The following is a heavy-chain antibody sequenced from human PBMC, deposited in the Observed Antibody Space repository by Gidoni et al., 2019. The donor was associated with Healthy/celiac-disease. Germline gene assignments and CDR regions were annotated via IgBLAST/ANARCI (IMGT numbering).Heavy chain of an antibody. D-gene: IGHD2-15*01. CDR1: GFPFSSYW. J-gene: IGHJ2*01. CDR2: IHSDGSGT. V-gene: IGHV3-74*01. Sequence: EVQLVESGGGLVQPGGSLRLSSAASGFPFSSYWMHWVRQAPGKGMVWVSRIHSDGSGTSYADSVKGRFTISRDNAKNTLYLQMNSLRAEDTAVYYCARDHCSGGSCYRGLYFDLWGRGTLVTVSS. CDR3: ARDHCSGGSCYRGLYFDL.